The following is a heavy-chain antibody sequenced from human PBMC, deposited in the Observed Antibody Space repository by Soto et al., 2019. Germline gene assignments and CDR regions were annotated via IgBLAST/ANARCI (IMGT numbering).Heavy chain of an antibody. CDR1: GGSISSGGYY. J-gene: IGHJ3*02. V-gene: IGHV4-31*03. D-gene: IGHD3-10*01. CDR2: IYYSGST. CDR3: ARVGSGDSHNAFDI. Sequence: QVQLQESGPGLVKPSQTLSLTCTVSGGSISSGGYYWSWIRQHPGKGLEWIGYIYYSGSTYYNPSLKSRVTISVDTSKNQYSLKLSSVTAADTAVYYCARVGSGDSHNAFDIWGQGTMVTVSS.